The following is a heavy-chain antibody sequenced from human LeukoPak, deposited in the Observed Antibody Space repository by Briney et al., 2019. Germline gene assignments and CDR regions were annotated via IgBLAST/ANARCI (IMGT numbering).Heavy chain of an antibody. J-gene: IGHJ4*02. CDR2: IKQDGSEK. CDR3: ARDNPYYYDSSGYYVV. V-gene: IGHV3-7*01. D-gene: IGHD3-22*01. Sequence: PGGSLRLSCAASGFTFGSYWMSWVRQAPGKGREWVANIKQDGSEKYYVDSVKGRFTISRDNAKNSLYLQMNSLRAEDTAVYYCARDNPYYYDSSGYYVVWGQGTLVTVSS. CDR1: GFTFGSYW.